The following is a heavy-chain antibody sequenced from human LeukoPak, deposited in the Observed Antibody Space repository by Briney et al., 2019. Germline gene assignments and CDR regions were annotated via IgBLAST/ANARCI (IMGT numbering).Heavy chain of an antibody. Sequence: GGSLRLSCAASGFTFSSYAMSWVRQAPGKGLEWVSAISGSGGSTYYADSVKGRFTISRDNSKNTLYLQMNSLRAEDTAAYYCASAEVEDRAIRLTGPRDYWGQGTLVTVSS. V-gene: IGHV3-23*01. D-gene: IGHD5-18*01. CDR3: ASAEVEDRAIRLTGPRDY. CDR2: ISGSGGST. CDR1: GFTFSSYA. J-gene: IGHJ4*02.